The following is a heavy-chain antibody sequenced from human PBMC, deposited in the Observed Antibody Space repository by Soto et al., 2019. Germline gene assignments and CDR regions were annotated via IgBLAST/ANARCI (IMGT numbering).Heavy chain of an antibody. CDR3: ARGNCSSPNCYSFSGYYGMDV. CDR1: GGSISSYY. Sequence: SETLSLTCTVSGGSISSYYWSWIRQPAGNGLEWIGRIYTSGSTNYNPSLKSRVTMSLDTSKSQFSLKLTSVTAADTALYYCARGNCSSPNCYSFSGYYGMDVWGQGTAVTVSS. CDR2: IYTSGST. V-gene: IGHV4-4*07. J-gene: IGHJ6*02. D-gene: IGHD2-2*01.